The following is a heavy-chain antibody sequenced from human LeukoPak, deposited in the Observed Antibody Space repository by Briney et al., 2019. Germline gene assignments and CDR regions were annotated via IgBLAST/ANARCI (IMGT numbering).Heavy chain of an antibody. V-gene: IGHV1-8*01. CDR3: ARGPLGYCTNGLCIQ. Sequence: ASVKVSCKASGYTFTSYDINWVRQAPGQGLEWMGWMNPNSGNTGYAQKFQGRVTMTRNTSISTAYMELSSLRPEDTAVYYCARGPLGYCTNGLCIQWGQGTLVPVSS. J-gene: IGHJ4*02. CDR2: MNPNSGNT. CDR1: GYTFTSYD. D-gene: IGHD2-8*01.